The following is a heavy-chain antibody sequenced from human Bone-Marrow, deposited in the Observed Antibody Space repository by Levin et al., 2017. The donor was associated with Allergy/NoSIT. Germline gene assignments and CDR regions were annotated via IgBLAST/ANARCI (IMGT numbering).Heavy chain of an antibody. CDR1: GYSISSGYY. V-gene: IGHV4-38-2*01. CDR3: ARVAGHITMVQETSQFDY. Sequence: HSQTLSLTCAVSGYSISSGYYWGWIRQPPGKGLEWIGSIYHSGSTYYNPSLKSRVTISVDTSKNQFSLKLSSVTAADTAVYYCARVAGHITMVQETSQFDYWGQGTLVTVSS. CDR2: IYHSGST. D-gene: IGHD3-10*01. J-gene: IGHJ4*02.